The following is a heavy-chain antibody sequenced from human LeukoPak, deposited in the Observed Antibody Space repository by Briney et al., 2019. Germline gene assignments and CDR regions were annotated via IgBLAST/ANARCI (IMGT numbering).Heavy chain of an antibody. CDR1: GGSISSYY. Sequence: SETLSLTCTVSGGSISSYYWSWIRQPPGKGLEWIGSIYYSGSTYYNPSLKSRVTISVDTSKNQFSLKLSSVTAADTAVYYCAREFSSWLYYFDYWGQGTLVTVSS. CDR2: IYYSGST. J-gene: IGHJ4*02. CDR3: AREFSSWLYYFDY. V-gene: IGHV4-39*07. D-gene: IGHD6-13*01.